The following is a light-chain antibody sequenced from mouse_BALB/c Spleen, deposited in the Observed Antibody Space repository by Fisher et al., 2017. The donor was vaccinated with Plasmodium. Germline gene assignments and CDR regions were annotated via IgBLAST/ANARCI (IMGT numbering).Light chain of an antibody. CDR3: CQGTHFPRT. J-gene: IGKJ1*01. V-gene: IGKV1-135*01. Sequence: DIVLTQSTLTLSVTIGQPASISCKSSQSLLDSDGQTYLNWLLQRPGQSPKRLIYLVSKLDSGVPDRFTGSGLGTDFTLKISRVEAEDLGVYYCCQGTHFPRTFGGGTKLEIK. CDR2: LVS. CDR1: QSLLDSDGQTY.